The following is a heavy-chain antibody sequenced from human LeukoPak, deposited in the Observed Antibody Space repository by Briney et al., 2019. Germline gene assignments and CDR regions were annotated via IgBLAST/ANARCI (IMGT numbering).Heavy chain of an antibody. D-gene: IGHD3-10*01. CDR3: AKDRGTLWFGALDY. J-gene: IGHJ4*02. CDR1: GFTFSSYG. Sequence: PGGSLRLSCAASGFTFSSYGMHWVRQAPGKGLEWVAFIRYDGSNKCYADSVKGRFTISRDNSKNTLYLQMNSLRAEDTAVYYCAKDRGTLWFGALDYWGQGTLVTVSS. V-gene: IGHV3-30*02. CDR2: IRYDGSNK.